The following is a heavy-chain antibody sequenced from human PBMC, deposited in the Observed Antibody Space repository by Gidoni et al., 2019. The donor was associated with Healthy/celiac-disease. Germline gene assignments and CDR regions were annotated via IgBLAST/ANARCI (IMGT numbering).Heavy chain of an antibody. CDR2: IYYSGST. CDR3: ARGPDLFTIFGVVARRDRGLGFDDI. V-gene: IGHV4-61*01. CDR1: GGSVSSGSYY. J-gene: IGHJ3*02. D-gene: IGHD3-3*01. Sequence: QVQLQESGPGLVKPSETLSLTCTVSGGSVSSGSYYWSWIRQPPGKGLEWIGYIYYSGSTNYNPSLKSRVTISVDTSKNQFSLKLSSVTAADTAVYYCARGPDLFTIFGVVARRDRGLGFDDIWGQGTMVTVSS.